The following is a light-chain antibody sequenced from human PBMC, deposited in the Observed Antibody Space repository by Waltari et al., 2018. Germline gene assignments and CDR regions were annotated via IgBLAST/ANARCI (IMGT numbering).Light chain of an antibody. CDR1: SSDVGGYDW. CDR3: QVWDSSSDPNVV. Sequence: QSVLTQPRSVSGSPGQSVTISCTGTSSDVGGYDWVTWYQQYPGKAPKLILYDVTKRPSGVPDRFSGSKSGNTASLTISGLQADDEADYYCQVWDSSSDPNVVFGGGTKLTVL. V-gene: IGLV2-11*01. J-gene: IGLJ2*01. CDR2: DVT.